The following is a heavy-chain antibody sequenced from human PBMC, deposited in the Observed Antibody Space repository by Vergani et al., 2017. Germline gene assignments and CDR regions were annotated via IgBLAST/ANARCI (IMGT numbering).Heavy chain of an antibody. J-gene: IGHJ4*02. V-gene: IGHV1-24*01. CDR3: TTDRWLCDWGY. Sequence: QVQLVQSGAEVKKPGSSVKVSCKASGGTFSSYAISWVRQAPGQGLEWMGGFDPEDGETIYAQKFQGRVTMTEDTSTDTAYMELSSLRSEDTAVYYCTTDRWLCDWGYWGQGTLVTVSS. CDR2: FDPEDGET. CDR1: GGTFSSYA. D-gene: IGHD2-21*02.